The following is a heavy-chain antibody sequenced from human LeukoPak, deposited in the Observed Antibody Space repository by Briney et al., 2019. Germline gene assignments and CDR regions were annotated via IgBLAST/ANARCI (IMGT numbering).Heavy chain of an antibody. D-gene: IGHD2-21*02. V-gene: IGHV4-59*08. CDR1: GGSINSHY. Sequence: PSETLSLTCTVSGGSINSHYCNWIRQSPGKGLEWIGYVYKSGTINYNPSLKSRVTISVDTSKNQFSLKLSSVTAADTAVYYCARQVTLDAFDIWGQGTMVTVSS. CDR3: ARQVTLDAFDI. CDR2: VYKSGTI. J-gene: IGHJ3*02.